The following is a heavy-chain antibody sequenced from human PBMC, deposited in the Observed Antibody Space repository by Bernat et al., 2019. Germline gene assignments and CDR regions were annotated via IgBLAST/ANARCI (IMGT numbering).Heavy chain of an antibody. CDR1: GFTFSSYA. J-gene: IGHJ4*02. CDR2: ISGSGGST. V-gene: IGHV3-23*01. D-gene: IGHD2-8*02. Sequence: EVQLLESGGGLLQPGGSLRLSCAASGFTFSSYAMSWVRQAPGKGLEWVSAISGSGGSTYYADSVKGRFTISRDNSKNTLYLQMNSLRAEDTAVYYCAKDRLCTGGVCYFDYWGQGTLVTVSS. CDR3: AKDRLCTGGVCYFDY.